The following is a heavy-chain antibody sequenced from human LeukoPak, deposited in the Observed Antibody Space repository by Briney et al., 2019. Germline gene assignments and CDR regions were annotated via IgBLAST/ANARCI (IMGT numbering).Heavy chain of an antibody. D-gene: IGHD6-19*01. J-gene: IGHJ4*02. CDR1: GGTFSSYA. V-gene: IGHV1-69*04. CDR2: IIPILGIA. CDR3: AGGSSSGWPYYFDY. Sequence: SVMVSCKASGGTFSSYAISWARQAPGQGLEWMGRIIPILGIANYAQKFQGRVTITADKSTSTAYMELSSLRSEDTAVYYCAGGSSSGWPYYFDYWGQGTLVTVSS.